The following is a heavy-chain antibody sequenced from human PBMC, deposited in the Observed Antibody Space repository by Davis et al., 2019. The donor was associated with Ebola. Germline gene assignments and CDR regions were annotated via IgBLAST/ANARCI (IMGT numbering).Heavy chain of an antibody. Sequence: GSLRLSCAVYGGSFSGYYWSWIRQPPGKGLEWIGEINHSGSTNYNPSLKSLVTISVDTSKNQFSLKLSSLTAADTAVYYCARSIVVVPAAIPDYYYYYMDVWGKGTTVTVSS. J-gene: IGHJ6*03. CDR1: GGSFSGYY. CDR2: INHSGST. D-gene: IGHD2-2*02. V-gene: IGHV4-34*01. CDR3: ARSIVVVPAAIPDYYYYYMDV.